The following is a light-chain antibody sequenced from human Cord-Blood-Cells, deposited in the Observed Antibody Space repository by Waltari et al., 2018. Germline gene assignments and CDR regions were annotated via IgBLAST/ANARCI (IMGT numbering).Light chain of an antibody. Sequence: DIEMTQSPSTLSASVGDRVTITCRASQSISSWLAWYQQKPGKAPKLLIYKASSLESGVPSRFSGSGSGTEFTLTISSLQPDDFATYYCQQYNSYPYSFGQGTKLEIK. CDR2: KAS. CDR3: QQYNSYPYS. V-gene: IGKV1-5*03. J-gene: IGKJ2*03. CDR1: QSISSW.